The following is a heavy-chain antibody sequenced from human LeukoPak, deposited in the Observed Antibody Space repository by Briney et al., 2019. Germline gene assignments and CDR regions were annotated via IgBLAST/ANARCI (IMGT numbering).Heavy chain of an antibody. CDR3: ARARPIYYYGMDV. J-gene: IGHJ6*02. Sequence: SETLSLTCTVSGGSISSYYWSWIRQPPGKGLEWIGYIYYSGSTNYNPSLKSRVTISEDTSKNQFSLKRSSVTAADTAVYYCARARPIYYYGMDVWGQGTTVTLSS. V-gene: IGHV4-59*01. CDR1: GGSISSYY. CDR2: IYYSGST.